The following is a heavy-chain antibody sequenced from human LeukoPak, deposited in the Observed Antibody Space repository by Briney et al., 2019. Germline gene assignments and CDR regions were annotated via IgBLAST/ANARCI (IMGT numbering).Heavy chain of an antibody. J-gene: IGHJ4*02. D-gene: IGHD5-18*01. Sequence: PGGSLRLSCAASGFTFSSYAMSWVRQAPGKGLEWVSAISGSGGSTYYADSVKGRFTISKDNSKNTLYLQMNSLRAEDTAVYYCAKGSDTAMAIPYYFDYWGQGTLVTVSS. CDR2: ISGSGGST. CDR1: GFTFSSYA. V-gene: IGHV3-23*01. CDR3: AKGSDTAMAIPYYFDY.